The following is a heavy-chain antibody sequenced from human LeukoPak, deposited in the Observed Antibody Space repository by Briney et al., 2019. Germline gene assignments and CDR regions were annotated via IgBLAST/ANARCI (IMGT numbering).Heavy chain of an antibody. J-gene: IGHJ4*02. CDR3: ARDAGYYVSGSSLDY. D-gene: IGHD3-10*01. Sequence: GASVKVSCKASGYTFTSYGISWVRQAPGQGLEWMGWISAYNGNTNYAQKFQGRVTMTRDTSTRTVYMELSSLRSEDTAVYYCARDAGYYVSGSSLDYWGQGTLVTVSS. V-gene: IGHV1-18*01. CDR2: ISAYNGNT. CDR1: GYTFTSYG.